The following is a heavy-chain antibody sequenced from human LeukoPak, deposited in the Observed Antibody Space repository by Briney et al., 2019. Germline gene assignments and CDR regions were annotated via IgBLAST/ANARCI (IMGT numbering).Heavy chain of an antibody. Sequence: GASVKVSCKASGYTFTGYYLQWVRQAPGLGLEWMGWLNPSSGATEYSQKFQGRVTITRDTSISTVYMELTRLRSDDTAVYYCATDPPGSGTYGFDFWGQGTLVTVSS. D-gene: IGHD1-26*01. CDR1: GYTFTGYY. CDR2: LNPSSGAT. CDR3: ATDPPGSGTYGFDF. V-gene: IGHV1-2*02. J-gene: IGHJ4*02.